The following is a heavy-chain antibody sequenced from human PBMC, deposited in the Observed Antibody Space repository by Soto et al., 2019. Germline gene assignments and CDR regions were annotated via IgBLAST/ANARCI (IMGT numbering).Heavy chain of an antibody. Sequence: QITLKESGPTLVKPTQTLTLTCTFSGFSLTISGEGVAWIRQPPGKALEWLALIYWDGDRRYSPSLKTRLTSTEVSSKSRVVLTMTTMVPLDTATYYCAHPKNSYFDYWGQGSLVTVSS. J-gene: IGHJ4*02. CDR2: IYWDGDR. CDR3: AHPKNSYFDY. V-gene: IGHV2-5*02. CDR1: GFSLTISGEG.